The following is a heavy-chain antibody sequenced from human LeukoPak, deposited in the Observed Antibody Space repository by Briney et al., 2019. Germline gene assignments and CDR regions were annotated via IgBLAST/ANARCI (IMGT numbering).Heavy chain of an antibody. CDR2: IYYSGST. D-gene: IGHD2-2*01. Sequence: SQTLSLTCTVSGGSISSGGYYWSWIRQHPGKGLEWIGYIYYSGSTYHNPSLKSRVTISVDTSKNQFSLKLSSVTAADTAVYYCARAEGVQPPYYYMDAWGKGTTVTVSS. CDR3: ARAEGVQPPYYYMDA. J-gene: IGHJ6*03. V-gene: IGHV4-31*03. CDR1: GGSISSGGYY.